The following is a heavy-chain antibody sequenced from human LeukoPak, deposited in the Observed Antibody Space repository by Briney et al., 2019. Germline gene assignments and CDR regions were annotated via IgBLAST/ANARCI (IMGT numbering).Heavy chain of an antibody. Sequence: GGSLRLSCAASRFTFDDYDMHWVRQAPGKGLQWVSAIRESGGTTYYADSVKGRFTISRDNSKNRLYLQMNSLRAEDTALYYCAKDAAVAGIQFDFWGQGTLVTVYS. V-gene: IGHV3-23*01. J-gene: IGHJ4*02. CDR3: AKDAAVAGIQFDF. CDR2: IRESGGTT. D-gene: IGHD6-19*01. CDR1: RFTFDDYD.